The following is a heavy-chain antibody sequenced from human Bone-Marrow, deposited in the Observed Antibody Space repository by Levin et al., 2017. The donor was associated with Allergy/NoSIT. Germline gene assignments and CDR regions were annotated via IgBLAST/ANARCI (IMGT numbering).Heavy chain of an antibody. V-gene: IGHV3-11*01. CDR3: ASEVGYGSGGPGPKDYYYGMDV. CDR2: ISSSGSTI. J-gene: IGHJ6*02. Sequence: GESLKISCAASGFTFSDYYMSWIRQAPGKGLEWVSYISSSGSTIYYADSVKGRFTISRDNAKNSLYLQMNSLRAEDTAVYYCASEVGYGSGGPGPKDYYYGMDVWGQGTTVTVSS. D-gene: IGHD6-19*01. CDR1: GFTFSDYY.